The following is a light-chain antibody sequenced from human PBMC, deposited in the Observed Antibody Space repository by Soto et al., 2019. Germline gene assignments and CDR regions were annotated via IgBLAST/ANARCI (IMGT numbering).Light chain of an antibody. J-gene: IGLJ3*02. CDR3: GTWDNSLCAWV. Sequence: QSVRTQPPSVSAAPGQKVTISCSVSSSNIGNNYVSWYQQVPGTAPKLLIYENNKRPSGIPDRFSGSKSGTSATLGITGLQTGDEADYYCGTWDNSLCAWVFGGGTQLTVL. CDR1: SSNIGNNY. V-gene: IGLV1-51*02. CDR2: ENN.